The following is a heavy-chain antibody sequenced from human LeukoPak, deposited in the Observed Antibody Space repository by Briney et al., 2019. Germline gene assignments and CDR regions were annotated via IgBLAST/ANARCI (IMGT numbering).Heavy chain of an antibody. CDR2: IIPIFGTA. CDR1: GGTFSSYA. D-gene: IGHD6-19*01. V-gene: IGHV1-69*05. CDR3: ASDIAVAGTGNDY. J-gene: IGHJ4*02. Sequence: SVKVSCKAPGGTFSSYAISWVRQAPGQGLEWMGGIIPIFGTANYAQKFQGRVTITTDESTSTAYMELSSLRSEDTAVYYCASDIAVAGTGNDYWGQGTLVTVSS.